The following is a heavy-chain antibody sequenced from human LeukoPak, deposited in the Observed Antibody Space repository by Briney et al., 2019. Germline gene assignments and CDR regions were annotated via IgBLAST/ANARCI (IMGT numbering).Heavy chain of an antibody. CDR3: ARYPGYSSGRGSLDP. CDR1: GGTFTSYA. CDR2: IIPIFGTA. V-gene: IGHV1-69*13. J-gene: IGHJ5*02. D-gene: IGHD6-19*01. Sequence: EASVKVSCKASGGTFTSYAISWVRQAPGQGLEWMGGIIPIFGTANYAQKFQGRVTITADESTSTAYMELSSLRSDDTAVYYCARYPGYSSGRGSLDPWGQGTLVTVSS.